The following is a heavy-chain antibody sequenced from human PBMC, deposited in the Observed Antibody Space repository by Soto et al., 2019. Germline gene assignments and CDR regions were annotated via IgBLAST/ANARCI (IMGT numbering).Heavy chain of an antibody. Sequence: PSETLSLTCAVYGGSFSGYYWSWIRQPPGKGLEWIGEINHSGSTNYNPSLKSRVTISVDTSKNQFSLKLSSVTAADTAVYYCARVRWPRVLSGYYFAALEIGGKETMETISS. CDR1: GGSFSGYY. V-gene: IGHV4-34*01. J-gene: IGHJ6*04. CDR3: ARVRWPRVLSGYYFAALEI. CDR2: INHSGST. D-gene: IGHD3-22*01.